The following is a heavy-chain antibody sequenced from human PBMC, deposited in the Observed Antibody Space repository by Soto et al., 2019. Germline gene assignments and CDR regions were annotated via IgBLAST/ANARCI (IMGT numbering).Heavy chain of an antibody. D-gene: IGHD3-22*01. Sequence: SETLSLTCTFSCGSISSGGYYFSGIRHHPGSGLEWIGYIYYGGSTYYNPSLKSRATISGDTSKNQFSLKLSSVTAADTAVYYCARGGYYYENSGQNAYDYWGQGILVTVSS. CDR1: CGSISSGGYY. V-gene: IGHV4-31*03. CDR3: ARGGYYYENSGQNAYDY. CDR2: IYYGGST. J-gene: IGHJ4*01.